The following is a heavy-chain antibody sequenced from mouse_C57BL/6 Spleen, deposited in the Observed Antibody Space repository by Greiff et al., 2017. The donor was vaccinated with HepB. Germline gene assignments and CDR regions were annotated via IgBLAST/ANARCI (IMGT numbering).Heavy chain of an antibody. V-gene: IGHV1-7*01. CDR3: ARGGTTVEGDY. CDR2: INPSSGYT. Sequence: VQLQQSGAELAKPGASVKLSCKASGYTFTSYWMHWVKQRPGQGLEWIGYINPSSGYTKYNQKFKDKATLTADKSSGTAYMQLSSLTYEDSAVYYCARGGTTVEGDYWGQGTTLTVSS. CDR1: GYTFTSYW. J-gene: IGHJ2*01. D-gene: IGHD1-1*01.